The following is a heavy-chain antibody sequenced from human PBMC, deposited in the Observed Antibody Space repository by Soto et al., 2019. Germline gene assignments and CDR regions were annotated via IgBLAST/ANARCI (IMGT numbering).Heavy chain of an antibody. CDR3: GSSGWYIATGY. Sequence: PSETLSLTCTVSGGSITTTSFSWGWIRQPPGKGLEWIGSIFYSGGTYYNPSLKSRVTISVDTSKNQFFLNLSFVSAPDTAVYYCGSSGWYIATGYWGQGALVTVS. CDR1: GGSITTTSFS. D-gene: IGHD6-19*01. J-gene: IGHJ4*02. CDR2: IFYSGGT. V-gene: IGHV4-39*01.